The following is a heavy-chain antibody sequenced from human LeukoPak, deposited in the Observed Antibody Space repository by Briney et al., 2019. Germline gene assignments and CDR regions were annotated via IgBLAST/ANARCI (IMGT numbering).Heavy chain of an antibody. CDR3: ARGLVGANYDPIGLFDY. CDR1: GGTFSSYA. J-gene: IGHJ4*02. CDR2: IIPIFGTA. Sequence: SVKVSCKAPGGTFSSYAISWVRQAPGQGLEWMGGIIPIFGTANYAQKFQGRVTITADESTSTAYMELSSLRSEDTAVYYCARGLVGANYDPIGLFDYWGQGTLVTVSS. D-gene: IGHD1-26*01. V-gene: IGHV1-69*13.